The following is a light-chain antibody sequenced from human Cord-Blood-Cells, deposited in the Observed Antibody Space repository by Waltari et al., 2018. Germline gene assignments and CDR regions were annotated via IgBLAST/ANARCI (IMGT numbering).Light chain of an antibody. V-gene: IGKV3-11*01. J-gene: IGKJ4*01. CDR1: QSVSSY. CDR3: QQRSNWLT. CDR2: DAS. Sequence: EIVLTQSPPTMSFSPGERATLPCRASQSVSSYLAWYQQKPGQAPRLLIYDASNRATGIPARFSGSGSGTDFTLTISSLEPEDFAVYYCQQRSNWLTFGGGTKVEIK.